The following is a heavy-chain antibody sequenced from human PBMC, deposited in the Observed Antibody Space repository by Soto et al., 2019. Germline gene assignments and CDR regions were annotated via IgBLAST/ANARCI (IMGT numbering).Heavy chain of an antibody. CDR2: IYHSGST. D-gene: IGHD3-10*01. CDR1: GGSISSSNW. CDR3: ASQTYGSGSYYNLDY. J-gene: IGHJ4*02. V-gene: IGHV4-4*02. Sequence: QVQLQESGPGLVKPSGTLSLTCAVSGGSISSSNWWSWVRQPPGKGLEWIGEIYHSGSTNYNPSLKRRVTISVDKSKNQFALKLSSVTAADTAVYYCASQTYGSGSYYNLDYWGQGTLVTVSS.